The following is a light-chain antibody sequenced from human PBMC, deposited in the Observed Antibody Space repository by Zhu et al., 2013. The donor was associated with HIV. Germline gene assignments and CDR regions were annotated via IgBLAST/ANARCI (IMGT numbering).Light chain of an antibody. CDR3: QHYHSYPYS. J-gene: IGKJ2*03. V-gene: IGKV3-15*01. CDR1: QSISSN. Sequence: EVVLTQSPATLSVSPGERATLYCRASQSISSNLAWYQQRPGQAPRLLIDGASTRATDIPDRFSGSGSGTDFTLTIYSLQPDDFATYYCQHYHSYPYSFGQGTKLEIK. CDR2: GAS.